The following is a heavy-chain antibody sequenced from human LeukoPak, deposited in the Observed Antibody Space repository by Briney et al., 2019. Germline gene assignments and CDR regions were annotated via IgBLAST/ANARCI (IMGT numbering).Heavy chain of an antibody. CDR1: GGSISSYY. V-gene: IGHV4-59*12. D-gene: IGHD1-26*01. Sequence: SETLSLTCTVSGGSISSYYWSWIRQPPGKGLEWIGYIYYSGSTNYNPSLKSRVTMSVDTSKNQFSLKLSSVTAADTAVYYCARFVGAIDYWGQGTLVTVSS. CDR2: IYYSGST. J-gene: IGHJ4*02. CDR3: ARFVGAIDY.